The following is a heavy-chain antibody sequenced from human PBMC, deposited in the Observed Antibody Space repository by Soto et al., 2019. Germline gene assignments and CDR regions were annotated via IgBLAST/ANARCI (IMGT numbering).Heavy chain of an antibody. V-gene: IGHV3-30*18. Sequence: GGSLRLSCAASGFTFSSYGMHWVRQAPGKGLEWVAVISYDGSNKYYADSVKGRFTISRDNSKNTLYLQMNSLRAEDTAVYYCAKEDGMDSGSLDYWGQGTLVTVSS. CDR2: ISYDGSNK. CDR3: AKEDGMDSGSLDY. CDR1: GFTFSSYG. D-gene: IGHD1-26*01. J-gene: IGHJ4*02.